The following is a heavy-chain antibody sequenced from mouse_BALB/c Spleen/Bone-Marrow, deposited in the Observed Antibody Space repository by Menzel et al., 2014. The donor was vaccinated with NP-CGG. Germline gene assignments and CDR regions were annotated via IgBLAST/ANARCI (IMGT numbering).Heavy chain of an antibody. J-gene: IGHJ3*01. D-gene: IGHD2-4*01. V-gene: IGHV1-14*01. CDR3: TRIYYDYDGVWFAY. Sequence: EVQLQQSGPELVKPGASVKMSCKASGYTFTSYFMHWVKQRPGQGLEWIGYINPYNDGTKYNEKFKGKATPTSDKSSSTAYMELSSLTSEDSAVYYCTRIYYDYDGVWFAYWGQGTLVTVSA. CDR1: GYTFTSYF. CDR2: INPYNDGT.